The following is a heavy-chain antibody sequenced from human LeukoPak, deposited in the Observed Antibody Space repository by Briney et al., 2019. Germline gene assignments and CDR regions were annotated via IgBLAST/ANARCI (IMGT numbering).Heavy chain of an antibody. Sequence: PSGTLSLTCAVSGGSISSSNWWSWVRQPPGKGLEWIGSIYYSGSTYYNPSLKSRVTISVDTSKNQFSLKLSSVTAADTAVYYCARPLNYYYYMDVWGKGTTVTVSS. CDR1: GGSISSSNW. CDR2: IYYSGST. CDR3: ARPLNYYYYMDV. V-gene: IGHV4-4*02. J-gene: IGHJ6*03.